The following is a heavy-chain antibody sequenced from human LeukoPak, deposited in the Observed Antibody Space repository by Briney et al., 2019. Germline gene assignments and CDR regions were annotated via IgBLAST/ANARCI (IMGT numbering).Heavy chain of an antibody. Sequence: SETLSLTCTVSGGSISSYYWSWIRQPPGKGLEWIGYIYYSGSTNYNPSLKSRVTISVDTSKNQFSLKLSSVTAADTAVYYCASYDYGANDAFDIWGQGTMVTVSS. CDR2: IYYSGST. D-gene: IGHD4-17*01. CDR3: ASYDYGANDAFDI. J-gene: IGHJ3*02. V-gene: IGHV4-59*01. CDR1: GGSISSYY.